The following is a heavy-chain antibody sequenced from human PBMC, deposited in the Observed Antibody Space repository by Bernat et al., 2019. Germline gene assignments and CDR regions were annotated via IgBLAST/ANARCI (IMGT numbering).Heavy chain of an antibody. D-gene: IGHD5-24*01. CDR3: ASLVEVLEYFDY. J-gene: IGHJ4*02. CDR2: ISYDGSIK. V-gene: IGHV3-30-3*01. Sequence: QVQLVESGGGVVQPGRSLRLSCAASGFTFSSYAMHWVRQAPGKGLEWVAVISYDGSIKYYADSVKGRFTISRDNSKNTLYLQMNSLRAEDTAVYYCASLVEVLEYFDYWGQGTLVTVSS. CDR1: GFTFSSYA.